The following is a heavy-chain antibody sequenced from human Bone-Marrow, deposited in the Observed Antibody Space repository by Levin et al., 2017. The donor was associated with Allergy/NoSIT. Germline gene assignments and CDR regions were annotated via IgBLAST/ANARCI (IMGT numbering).Heavy chain of an antibody. Sequence: SQTLSLTCTVSGGSISSYYWTWIRQAPEKRLEWIGYIYYNGKSNYNPSLKTRVSISIDTSNNLFSLSLSSVTAADSASYYCARAIPAGGNSYYYYYMDGWGEGITVTVSS. CDR2: IYYNGKS. D-gene: IGHD4-23*01. J-gene: IGHJ6*03. CDR3: ARAIPAGGNSYYYYYMDG. V-gene: IGHV4-59*01. CDR1: GGSISSYY.